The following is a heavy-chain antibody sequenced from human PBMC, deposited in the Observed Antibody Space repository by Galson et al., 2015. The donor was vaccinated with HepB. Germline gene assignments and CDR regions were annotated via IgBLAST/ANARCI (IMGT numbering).Heavy chain of an antibody. V-gene: IGHV4-39*01. CDR3: ARHGALAWGLDDAFDI. Sequence: SETLSLTCTVSGGSISSSSYYWGWIRQPPGKGLEWIGSIYYSGSTYYNPSLKSRVTISVDTSKNQFSLELSSVTAADTAVYYCARHGALAWGLDDAFDIWGQGTMVTVSS. CDR2: IYYSGST. D-gene: IGHD3-16*01. J-gene: IGHJ3*02. CDR1: GGSISSSSYY.